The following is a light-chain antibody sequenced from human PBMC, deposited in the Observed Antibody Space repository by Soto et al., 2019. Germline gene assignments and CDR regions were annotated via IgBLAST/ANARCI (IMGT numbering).Light chain of an antibody. CDR3: QKYNSAPWT. Sequence: DVRRTQSPASLSASVRDRVTITCRASQGISNYLAWYQQKPGTVPKLLISAASTLQTGVPSRFSGGGSGTDFTLTISSLQPEDVATYYCQKYNSAPWTVGQGGKVAIK. J-gene: IGKJ1*01. CDR2: AAS. V-gene: IGKV1-27*01. CDR1: QGISNY.